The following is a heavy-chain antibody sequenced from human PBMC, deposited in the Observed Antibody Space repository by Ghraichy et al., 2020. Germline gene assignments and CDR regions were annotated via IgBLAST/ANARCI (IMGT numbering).Heavy chain of an antibody. CDR1: GFSFSDYS. Sequence: AETLSLTCEGSGFSFSDYSMIWVRLTPRKALEWVSYITGSSITIFYTDSVKGRFTISRDNAKNSLYLQMNSLRAEDTAVYYCARLPLPRRAAVGDWYFDLWGRGTLVTVSS. CDR2: ITGSSITI. V-gene: IGHV3-48*01. J-gene: IGHJ2*01. CDR3: ARLPLPRRAAVGDWYFDL. D-gene: IGHD6-13*01.